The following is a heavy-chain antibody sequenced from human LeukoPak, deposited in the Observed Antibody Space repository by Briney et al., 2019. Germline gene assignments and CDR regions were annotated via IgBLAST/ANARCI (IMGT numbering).Heavy chain of an antibody. CDR2: FDPEDGET. Sequence: ASVKVSCKVSGYTLTELSMHWVRQAPGKGLEWMGGFDPEDGETIYAQKFQGRVTMTEDTSTDTAYMELSSLRSEDTAVYYCATGFVDTAIVTYPHTFDYWGQGTLVTVSS. CDR3: ATGFVDTAIVTYPHTFDY. D-gene: IGHD5-18*01. CDR1: GYTLTELS. V-gene: IGHV1-24*01. J-gene: IGHJ4*02.